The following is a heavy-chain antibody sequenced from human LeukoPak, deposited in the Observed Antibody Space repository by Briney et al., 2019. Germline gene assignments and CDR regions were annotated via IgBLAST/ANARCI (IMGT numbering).Heavy chain of an antibody. D-gene: IGHD6-19*01. J-gene: IGHJ4*02. CDR3: ARDLEAAVAGYDY. V-gene: IGHV1-2*02. CDR1: GYTFTGYY. CDR2: INLSSGGT. Sequence: ASVKVSCKASGYTFTGYYMHWVRQAPGQGLEWMGWINLSSGGTNYAQKFQGRVTMTRDTSISTAYMELSRLRSDDTAVYYCARDLEAAVAGYDYWGQGTLVTVSS.